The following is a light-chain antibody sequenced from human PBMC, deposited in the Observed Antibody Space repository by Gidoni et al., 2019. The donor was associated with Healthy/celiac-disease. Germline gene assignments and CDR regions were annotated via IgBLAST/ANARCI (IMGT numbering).Light chain of an antibody. Sequence: DIQRTQSPSSLSASVGDRVTLTCQASQDIRHYLNWYQQKPGKAPKLLIYDASNLETGVPSRFSGSGSGTDFTFTISRLPPEDIATYYCQQYDTLPLTFGGGTKVEIK. J-gene: IGKJ4*01. CDR3: QQYDTLPLT. CDR1: QDIRHY. V-gene: IGKV1-33*01. CDR2: DAS.